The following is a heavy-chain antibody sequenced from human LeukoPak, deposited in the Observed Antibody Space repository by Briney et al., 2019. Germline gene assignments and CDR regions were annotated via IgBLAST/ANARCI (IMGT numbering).Heavy chain of an antibody. CDR3: ARGSDILTGYLFRFDY. CDR1: GFTFSSYW. Sequence: PGGPLRLSCAASGFTFSSYWMSWVRQAPGKGLEWVANIKKDGSDKYYVDSVKGRFTISRDNDKNALYMQMNSLRAEDTAVYYCARGSDILTGYLFRFDYWGQGTLVTVSS. V-gene: IGHV3-7*04. D-gene: IGHD3-9*01. J-gene: IGHJ4*02. CDR2: IKKDGSDK.